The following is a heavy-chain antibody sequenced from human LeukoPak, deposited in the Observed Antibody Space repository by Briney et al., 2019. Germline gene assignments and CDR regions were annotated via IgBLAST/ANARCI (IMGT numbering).Heavy chain of an antibody. V-gene: IGHV4-34*01. CDR1: GGSFSGYY. J-gene: IGHJ4*02. Sequence: SETLSLTCAVYGGSFSGYYWSWIRQPPGKGLEWIGEINHSGSTKHNPSLKSRVTISVDTSKNQFSLKLSSVTAADTAIYYCTREMYDSGGYRVSYFDYWGQGTLVTVSS. CDR3: TREMYDSGGYRVSYFDY. CDR2: INHSGST. D-gene: IGHD3-22*01.